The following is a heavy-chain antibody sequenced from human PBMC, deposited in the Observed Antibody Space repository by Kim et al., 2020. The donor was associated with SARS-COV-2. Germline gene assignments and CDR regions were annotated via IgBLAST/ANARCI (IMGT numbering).Heavy chain of an antibody. V-gene: IGHV3-30*03. CDR2: ISFDGTSS. CDR3: ATDCDQGTGYLSSYFDY. J-gene: IGHJ4*02. CDR1: GFTFSSNG. D-gene: IGHD3-9*01. Sequence: GGSLRLSCAASGFTFSSNGMHWVRQVPGKGLEWVAAISFDGTSSYCIDSVKGRFSISRDNSKNTVYLQMNRLRAEDTGVYYCATDCDQGTGYLSSYFDYWGQGSLVTVSS.